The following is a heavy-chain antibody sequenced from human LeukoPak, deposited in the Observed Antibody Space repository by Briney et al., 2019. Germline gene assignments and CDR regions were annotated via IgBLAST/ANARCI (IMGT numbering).Heavy chain of an antibody. J-gene: IGHJ4*02. CDR2: IYSGGST. CDR1: GFTFSSYE. CDR3: AKGSFLPQVGYFDY. V-gene: IGHV3-53*01. Sequence: GGSLRLSCAASGFTFSSYEMNWVRQAPGKGLEWVSVIYSGGSTYYADSVKGRFTISRDNSKSTLYIQMNSLRAEDTAVYYCAKGSFLPQVGYFDYWGQGTLVTVSS. D-gene: IGHD2/OR15-2a*01.